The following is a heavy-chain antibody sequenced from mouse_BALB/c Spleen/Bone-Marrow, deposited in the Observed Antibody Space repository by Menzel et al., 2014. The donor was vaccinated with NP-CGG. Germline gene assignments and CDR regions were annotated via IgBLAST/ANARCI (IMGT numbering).Heavy chain of an antibody. CDR1: GFTLTDYY. V-gene: IGHV7-3*02. CDR3: ARDINYGNAWYLDG. Sequence: EVKVVESGGGLVQPGGSLRISCATSGFTLTDYYMSWIRQPPGKALEWLGFIRNKANGYTTEYSASVKGLFTISRDNSKGIFYLQITTWRPEDRATNYGARDINYGNAWYLDGWGAGTSVTV. CDR2: IRNKANGYTT. J-gene: IGHJ1*01. D-gene: IGHD2-1*01.